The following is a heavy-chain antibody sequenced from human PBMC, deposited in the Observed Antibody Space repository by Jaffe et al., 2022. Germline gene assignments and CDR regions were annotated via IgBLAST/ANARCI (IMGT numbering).Heavy chain of an antibody. Sequence: EVQLVESGGGLVQPGGSLKLSCAASGFTFSGSAMHWVRQASGKGLEWVGRIRSKANSYATAYAASVKGRFTISRDDSKNTAYLQMNSLKTEDTAVYYCTRQEDRKGGIAVAGTRFNWYFDLWGRGTLVTVSS. V-gene: IGHV3-73*02. D-gene: IGHD6-19*01. J-gene: IGHJ2*01. CDR1: GFTFSGSA. CDR2: IRSKANSYAT. CDR3: TRQEDRKGGIAVAGTRFNWYFDL.